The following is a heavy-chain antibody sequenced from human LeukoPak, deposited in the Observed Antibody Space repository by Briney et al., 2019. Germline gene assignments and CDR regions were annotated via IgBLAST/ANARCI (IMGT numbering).Heavy chain of an antibody. Sequence: GGSLRLSCAASGFTFSSYSMNWVRQAPGKGLEWVSSISSSSSYIYYADSVKGRFTISRDNAKNSLYLQMNSLRAEDTAVYYCARTLTGSAAGFVFDYWGQGTLVTVSS. CDR3: ARTLTGSAAGFVFDY. CDR1: GFTFSSYS. CDR2: ISSSSSYI. J-gene: IGHJ4*02. D-gene: IGHD6-13*01. V-gene: IGHV3-21*01.